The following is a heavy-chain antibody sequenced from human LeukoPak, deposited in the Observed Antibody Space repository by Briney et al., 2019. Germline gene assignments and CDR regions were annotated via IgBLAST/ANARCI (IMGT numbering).Heavy chain of an antibody. J-gene: IGHJ4*02. V-gene: IGHV1-8*01. CDR3: ARWTGDYFNSSGYYYGYFDY. Sequence: ASVKVSCKASGYTFTSYDINWVRQATGQGLEWMGWMNPNSGNIGYAQKFQGRVTMTRNTSISTAYMELSSLRSEDTAVYYCARWTGDYFNSSGYYYGYFDYWGQGTLVTVSS. CDR2: MNPNSGNI. D-gene: IGHD3-22*01. CDR1: GYTFTSYD.